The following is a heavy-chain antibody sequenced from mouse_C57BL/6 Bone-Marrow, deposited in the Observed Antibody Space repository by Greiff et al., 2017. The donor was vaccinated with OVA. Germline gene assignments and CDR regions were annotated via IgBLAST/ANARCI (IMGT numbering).Heavy chain of an antibody. D-gene: IGHD1-1*01. J-gene: IGHJ1*03. CDR3: ARSITTVVASYWYFDV. CDR2: IYPGDGDT. Sequence: QVQLQQSGAELVKPGASVKISCKASGYAFSSYWMNWVKQRPGKGLGWIGQIYPGDGDTNYNGKFKGKATLTADKSSSTAYMQLSSLTSEDSAVYYCARSITTVVASYWYFDVWGTGTTVTVSS. CDR1: GYAFSSYW. V-gene: IGHV1-80*01.